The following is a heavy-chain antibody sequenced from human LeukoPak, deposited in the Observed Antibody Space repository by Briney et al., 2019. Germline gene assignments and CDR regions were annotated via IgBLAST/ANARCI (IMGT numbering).Heavy chain of an antibody. J-gene: IGHJ6*02. Sequence: ASVKVSCKASGYTFTSYDINWVRQATGQGLEWMGWMNPNSGNTGYAQKFQGRVTMTRNTPISTAYMELSSLRSEDTAVYYCARGRELLWFGEFYGMDVWGQGTTVTVSS. CDR1: GYTFTSYD. V-gene: IGHV1-8*01. D-gene: IGHD3-10*01. CDR3: ARGRELLWFGEFYGMDV. CDR2: MNPNSGNT.